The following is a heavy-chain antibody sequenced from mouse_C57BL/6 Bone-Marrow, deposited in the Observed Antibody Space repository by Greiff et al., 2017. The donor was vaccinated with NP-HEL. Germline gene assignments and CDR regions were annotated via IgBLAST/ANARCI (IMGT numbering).Heavy chain of an antibody. V-gene: IGHV3-6*01. Sequence: EVKLQESGPGLVKPSQSLSLTCSVTGYSITSGYYWNWIRQFPGNKLEWMGYISYDGSNNYNPSLKNRISITRDTSKNQFFLKLNSVTTEDTATYYCARYGYEGFDYWGQGTTLTVSS. J-gene: IGHJ2*01. D-gene: IGHD2-2*01. CDR1: GYSITSGYY. CDR3: ARYGYEGFDY. CDR2: ISYDGSN.